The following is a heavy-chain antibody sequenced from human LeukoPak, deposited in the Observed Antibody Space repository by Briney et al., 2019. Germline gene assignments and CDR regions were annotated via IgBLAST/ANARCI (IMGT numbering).Heavy chain of an antibody. CDR2: AKNKADSYTI. D-gene: IGHD1-1*01. Sequence: PGGSLRLSCAASGFIYNDYYMDGVRQAPGKGLEWVGRAKNKADSYTIEYAASVRGRFTISRDDSKNSLYLQMNSLKTENTAVYYCDIDISFWTFDYWGQGTLVTVSS. V-gene: IGHV3-72*01. J-gene: IGHJ4*02. CDR3: DIDISFWTFDY. CDR1: GFIYNDYY.